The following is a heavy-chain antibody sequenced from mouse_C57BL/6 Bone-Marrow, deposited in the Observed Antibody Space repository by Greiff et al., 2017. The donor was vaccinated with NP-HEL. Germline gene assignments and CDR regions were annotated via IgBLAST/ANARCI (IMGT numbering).Heavy chain of an antibody. J-gene: IGHJ4*01. Sequence: VQLKESGAELVRPGASVKLSCTASGFNINDDYMNWVKQRPEQGLAWIGWIDPENGDTEYDSKFKGKATITADTSSNTAYLKLSRQTSDDTAVYDVTTVYDYCHYYAMDYWGQGTSVTVSS. CDR1: GFNINDDY. CDR3: TTVYDYCHYYAMDY. D-gene: IGHD2-4*01. V-gene: IGHV14-4*01. CDR2: IDPENGDT.